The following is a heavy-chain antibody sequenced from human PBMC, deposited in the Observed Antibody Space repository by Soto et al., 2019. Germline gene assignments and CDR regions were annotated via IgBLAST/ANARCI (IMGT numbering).Heavy chain of an antibody. Sequence: EVQLVESGGGLVQPGGSLRLSCVASGFTFSTYWMHWVRQAPGKGLVWVSRIKPDGSTASSADSMKGRFTISRDNAKNTVYLHMNSLRAEDTGVYYCARGLRNYYGVDVWGQGTTVTVSS. CDR3: ARGLRNYYGVDV. J-gene: IGHJ6*02. D-gene: IGHD5-12*01. CDR1: GFTFSTYW. CDR2: IKPDGSTA. V-gene: IGHV3-74*01.